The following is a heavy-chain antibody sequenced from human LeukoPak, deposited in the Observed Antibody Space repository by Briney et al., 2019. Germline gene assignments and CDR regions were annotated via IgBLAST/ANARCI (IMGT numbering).Heavy chain of an antibody. Sequence: PGGSLRLSCAASGFTFSNYAMSWVCQAPGKGLEWVSAISGSGDSTYHADSVKGRFTISRDNSKNTLYVQMNSLRADDTAVYYCAKGGITSPGLSNWGQGTLVTVSS. CDR2: ISGSGDST. D-gene: IGHD1-14*01. CDR3: AKGGITSPGLSN. J-gene: IGHJ4*02. V-gene: IGHV3-23*01. CDR1: GFTFSNYA.